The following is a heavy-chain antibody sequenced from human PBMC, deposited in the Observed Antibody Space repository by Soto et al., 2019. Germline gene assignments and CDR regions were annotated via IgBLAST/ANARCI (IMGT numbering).Heavy chain of an antibody. CDR3: ARDSSSSHYYYYGMDV. CDR1: GFTFSSYG. Sequence: TGGSLRLSCAASGFTFSSYGMHWVRQAPGKGLEWVAVIWYDGSNKYYADSVKGRFTISRDNSKNTLYLQMNSLRAEDTAVYYCARDSSSSHYYYYGMDVWGQGTTVTVSS. V-gene: IGHV3-33*01. J-gene: IGHJ6*02. D-gene: IGHD6-6*01. CDR2: IWYDGSNK.